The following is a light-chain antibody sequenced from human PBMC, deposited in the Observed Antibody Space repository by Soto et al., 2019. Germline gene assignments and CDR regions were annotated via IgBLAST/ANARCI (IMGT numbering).Light chain of an antibody. J-gene: IGLJ1*01. Sequence: QSALTQPPSASGSPGQSVTISCTGTSSDVGGYNFVSWYQQHPGKGPKLIIYEVTKRPSGGPDRFSGSKSGNTASLTVSGLQAADEAEYFCVSCAGGNHYVFGTGTKLTVL. CDR1: SSDVGGYNF. CDR2: EVT. V-gene: IGLV2-8*01. CDR3: VSCAGGNHYV.